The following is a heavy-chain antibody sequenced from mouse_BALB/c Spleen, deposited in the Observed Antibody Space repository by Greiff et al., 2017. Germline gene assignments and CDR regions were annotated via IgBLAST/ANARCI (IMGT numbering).Heavy chain of an antibody. J-gene: IGHJ4*01. CDR1: GYTFTSYW. V-gene: IGHV1S132*01. Sequence: VQLQQSGAELVKPGASVKLSCKTSGYTFTSYWIQWVKQRPGQGLGWIGEIFPGTGTTYYNEKFKGKATLTIDTSSSTAYMQLSSLTSEDSAVYFCARHGSSGAMDDWGQGTSVTVSS. CDR3: ARHGSSGAMDD. CDR2: IFPGTGTT. D-gene: IGHD1-1*01.